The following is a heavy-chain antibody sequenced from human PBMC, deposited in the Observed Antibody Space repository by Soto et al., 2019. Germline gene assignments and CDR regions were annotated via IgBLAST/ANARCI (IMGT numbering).Heavy chain of an antibody. Sequence: QVQLVQSGAEVKKPGASVKVSCKASGYTFTSYDINWVRQATGQGLEWMGWMNPNSGNTGYAQKFQGRVTMTRNTSISTAYMELSSLRSEDTAVYCCARRDYGYYYYYMDVWGKGTTVTVSS. J-gene: IGHJ6*03. D-gene: IGHD3-16*01. CDR3: ARRDYGYYYYYMDV. V-gene: IGHV1-8*01. CDR1: GYTFTSYD. CDR2: MNPNSGNT.